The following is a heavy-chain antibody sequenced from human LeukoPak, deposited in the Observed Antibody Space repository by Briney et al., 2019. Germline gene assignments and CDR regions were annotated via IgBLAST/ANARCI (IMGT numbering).Heavy chain of an antibody. CDR3: ARHVGPLYSSSSNWFDL. Sequence: SETLSLTCIVSGGSIRSSSYYWGWIRQPPGKGLEWIGSIYYSGSTYYNPSLKSRVTISVDTSKNQFSLKLSSVTAADTAVYYCARHVGPLYSSSSNWFDLWGQGTLVTVSS. D-gene: IGHD6-6*01. J-gene: IGHJ5*02. V-gene: IGHV4-39*01. CDR1: GGSIRSSSYY. CDR2: IYYSGST.